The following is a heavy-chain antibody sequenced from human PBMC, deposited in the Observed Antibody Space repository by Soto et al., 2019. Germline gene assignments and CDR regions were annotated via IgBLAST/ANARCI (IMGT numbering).Heavy chain of an antibody. V-gene: IGHV4-30-4*01. CDR2: IYYSGST. CDR3: AREKGPYYYDSSGYWFDP. D-gene: IGHD3-22*01. CDR1: GGSISSGDYY. Sequence: SETLSLTCTVSGGSISSGDYYWSWIRQPPGKGLEWIGYIYYSGSTYYNPSLKSRVTISVDTSKNQFSLKLSSVTAADTAVYYCAREKGPYYYDSSGYWFDPWGQGTLVTVSS. J-gene: IGHJ5*02.